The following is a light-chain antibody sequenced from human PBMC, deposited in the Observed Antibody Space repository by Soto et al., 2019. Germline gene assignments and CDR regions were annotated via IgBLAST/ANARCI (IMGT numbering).Light chain of an antibody. CDR2: AAS. Sequence: AIQMTQFPSSLSASVGDRVTITCRASQDIRSDLGWYQQRPGKAPRVLIYAASSLQRGVPSRFSGSGSGTDFTLTISSLQPEDFATYYCLQDYNYPLTFGGGTKVDSK. CDR3: LQDYNYPLT. J-gene: IGKJ4*01. CDR1: QDIRSD. V-gene: IGKV1-6*01.